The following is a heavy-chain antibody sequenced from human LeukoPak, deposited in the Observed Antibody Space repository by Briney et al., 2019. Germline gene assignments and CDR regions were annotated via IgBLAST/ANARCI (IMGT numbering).Heavy chain of an antibody. CDR1: GGSLSGYY. D-gene: IGHD3-10*01. J-gene: IGHJ4*02. Sequence: SETLSLTCAVYGGSLSGYYWSWIRQPPGKGLEWIGKINHSGSTNYNPSLKSRVTISVDTSKNQFSLKLSSVTAADTAVYYCARGYGSGSYYGNWGQGTLVTVSS. CDR3: ARGYGSGSYYGN. CDR2: INHSGST. V-gene: IGHV4-34*01.